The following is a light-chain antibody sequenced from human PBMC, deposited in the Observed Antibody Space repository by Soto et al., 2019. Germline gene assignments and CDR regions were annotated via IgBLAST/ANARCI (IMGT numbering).Light chain of an antibody. CDR3: GAWDSSLSAVI. J-gene: IGLJ7*01. CDR1: SSNIENNY. CDR2: DNT. V-gene: IGLV1-51*01. Sequence: QSVLTQPPSVSAAPGQMLTISCSGSSSNIENNYVSWYRQLPGTAPKLLIYDNTKRPSGIPDRFSGSKSGTSATLGITGLQTGDEADYYCGAWDSSLSAVIFGGGTQLTVL.